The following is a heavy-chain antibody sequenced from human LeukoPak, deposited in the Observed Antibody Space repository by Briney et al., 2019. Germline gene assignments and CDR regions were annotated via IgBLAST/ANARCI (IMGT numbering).Heavy chain of an antibody. CDR1: GFIFSRYG. Sequence: GRSLRLSCAASGFIFSRYGMHWVRQAPGKGLEWVANIKQDGSEKYYVDSVKGRFTISRDNAKNSLYLQMNSLRAEDTAVYYCARVTKGCVDYWGQGTLVTVSS. D-gene: IGHD2-15*01. CDR2: IKQDGSEK. J-gene: IGHJ4*02. V-gene: IGHV3-7*03. CDR3: ARVTKGCVDY.